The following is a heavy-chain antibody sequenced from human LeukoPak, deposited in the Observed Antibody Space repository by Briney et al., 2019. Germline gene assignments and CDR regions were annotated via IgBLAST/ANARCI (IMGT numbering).Heavy chain of an antibody. V-gene: IGHV3-74*01. Sequence: GGSLRLSCAASGFPFSNYWMHWVRQAPGKGLVWVSRVNSDGSTTNYADSVKGRFTISRDNAGNTLYMRMNSLRPEDTAVYYGARAYYSSRHCDFWGQESVVSV. CDR3: ARAYYSSRHCDF. D-gene: IGHD6-13*01. CDR2: VNSDGSTT. CDR1: GFPFSNYW. J-gene: IGHJ4*02.